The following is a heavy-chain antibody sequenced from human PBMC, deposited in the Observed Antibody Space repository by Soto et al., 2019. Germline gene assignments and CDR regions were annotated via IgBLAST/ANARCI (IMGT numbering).Heavy chain of an antibody. D-gene: IGHD4-4*01. J-gene: IGHJ6*02. CDR2: IYPDDSDT. CDR1: GFNFPTFW. Sequence: GESLKISCKHSGFNFPTFWIAWVRQMPGKGLEWMGTIYPDDSDTRYSPSFQGQVTISADKSIQTAYLQWGSLKASDSALYYCAKGKYSCPRGGLDVWGQGTTVTVSS. V-gene: IGHV5-51*01. CDR3: AKGKYSCPRGGLDV.